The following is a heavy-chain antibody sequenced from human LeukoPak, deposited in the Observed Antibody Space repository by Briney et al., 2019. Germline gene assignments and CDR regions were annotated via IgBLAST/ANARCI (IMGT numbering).Heavy chain of an antibody. CDR1: GYTFTSYY. CDR2: INPSGGST. CDR3: ARDSTSSNWFDP. D-gene: IGHD2-2*01. Sequence: GASVKVSCKASGYTFTSYYMHWVRQAPGQGLGWMGIINPSGGSTSYAQKFQGRVTMTRDMSTSTVYMELSSLRSEDTAVYYCARDSTSSNWFDPWGQGTLVTVSS. J-gene: IGHJ5*02. V-gene: IGHV1-46*01.